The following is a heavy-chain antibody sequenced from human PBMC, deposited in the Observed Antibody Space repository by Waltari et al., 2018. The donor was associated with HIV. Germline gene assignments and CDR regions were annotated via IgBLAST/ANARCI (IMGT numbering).Heavy chain of an antibody. CDR1: GYTFTDFH. J-gene: IGHJ4*02. CDR2: INCRTGAT. Sequence: QVLLVQSGAEVKKPGASVKVSCQASGYTFTDFHMHWVRQAPGQGPEWMGGINCRTGATRDLDKFQGRVTMTRDTSLKTAYIEISGLTSDDTAVYYCAKEPDFSGSGSYLRNWGQGTLVTVSS. V-gene: IGHV1-2*02. D-gene: IGHD3-10*01. CDR3: AKEPDFSGSGSYLRN.